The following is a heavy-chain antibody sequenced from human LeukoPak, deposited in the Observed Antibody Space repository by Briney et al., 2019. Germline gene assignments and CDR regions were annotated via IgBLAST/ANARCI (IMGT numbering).Heavy chain of an antibody. CDR3: ARGTGGGSYSHYYYGMDV. J-gene: IGHJ6*02. V-gene: IGHV4-39*07. Sequence: SETLSLTCTVSGGSISSSNYYWDWIRQPPGKGLEWIGNVYYSGSTSYNPSLKSRVTISVDTSKNQFSLKLSSVTAADTAVYYCARGTGGGSYSHYYYGMDVWGQGTTVTVSS. D-gene: IGHD1-26*01. CDR2: VYYSGST. CDR1: GGSISSSNYY.